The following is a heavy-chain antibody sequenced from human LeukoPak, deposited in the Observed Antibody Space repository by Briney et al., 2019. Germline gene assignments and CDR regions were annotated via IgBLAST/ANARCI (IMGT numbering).Heavy chain of an antibody. D-gene: IGHD2-15*01. CDR2: ISGSGGST. Sequence: PGGSLRLSCAASGFTFSSYAMSWVRQAPGKGLEWVSAISGSGGSTYDADSVKGRFTISRDNSKNTLYLQMNSLRTEDTAVYYCAKDPALRVAVVVVAAKREGYWGQGTLVTVSS. V-gene: IGHV3-23*01. CDR3: AKDPALRVAVVVVAAKREGY. J-gene: IGHJ4*02. CDR1: GFTFSSYA.